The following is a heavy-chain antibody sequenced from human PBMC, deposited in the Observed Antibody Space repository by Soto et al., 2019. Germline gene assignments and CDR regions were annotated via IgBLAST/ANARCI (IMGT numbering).Heavy chain of an antibody. CDR1: GFTVSSNY. CDR3: ARDGASFDV. Sequence: PGGSLRLSCAASGFTVSSNYMSWVRQAPGKGLEWVSYISSSGTTIYYADSVRGRFTISRDNAKNSLFLQMNSLRDEDTAVYYCARDGASFDVWGQGALVTVSS. J-gene: IGHJ5*02. CDR2: ISSSGTTI. D-gene: IGHD2-15*01. V-gene: IGHV3-48*02.